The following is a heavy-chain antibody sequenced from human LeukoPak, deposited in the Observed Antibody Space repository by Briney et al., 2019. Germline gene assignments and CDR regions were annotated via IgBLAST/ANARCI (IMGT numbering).Heavy chain of an antibody. Sequence: GGSLRLSCAASGFTFSSYLMSWVRQAPGKGLEWVANIKQDGSEKYYVDSVKGRFTISRDNAKNSLYLQMNSLRAEDTAVYYCARDRDYGDFDIWGQGTMVTVSS. V-gene: IGHV3-7*01. J-gene: IGHJ3*02. CDR2: IKQDGSEK. CDR3: ARDRDYGDFDI. D-gene: IGHD3-16*01. CDR1: GFTFSSYL.